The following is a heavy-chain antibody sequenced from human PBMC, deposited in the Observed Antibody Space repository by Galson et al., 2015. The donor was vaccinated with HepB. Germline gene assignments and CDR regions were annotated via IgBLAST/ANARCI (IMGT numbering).Heavy chain of an antibody. CDR1: GYTFTSYY. Sequence: SVKVSCKASGYTFTSYYMHWVRQAPGQGLEWMGIINPSGGSTSYAQKFQGRVTMTRDTSTSTVYMELSSLRSEDTAVYYCAGHYYDSSGYPSLDYWGQGTLVTVSS. J-gene: IGHJ4*02. V-gene: IGHV1-46*01. D-gene: IGHD3-22*01. CDR2: INPSGGST. CDR3: AGHYYDSSGYPSLDY.